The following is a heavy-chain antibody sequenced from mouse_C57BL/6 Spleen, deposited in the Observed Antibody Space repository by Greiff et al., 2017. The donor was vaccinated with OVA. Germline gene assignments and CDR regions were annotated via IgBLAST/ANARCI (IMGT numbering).Heavy chain of an antibody. J-gene: IGHJ2*01. CDR2: INPSTGGT. D-gene: IGHD1-1*01. V-gene: IGHV1-42*01. Sequence: EVQLQQSGPELVKPGASVKISCKASGYSFTGYYMNWVKQSPEKSLEWIGEINPSTGGTTYNQKFKAKATLTVDKSSSTAYMQLKSLTSEDSAVYYCARGGLRYCFDYWGQGTTLTVSS. CDR1: GYSFTGYY. CDR3: ARGGLRYCFDY.